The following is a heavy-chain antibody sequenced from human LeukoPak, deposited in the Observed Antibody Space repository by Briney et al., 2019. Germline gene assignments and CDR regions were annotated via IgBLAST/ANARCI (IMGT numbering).Heavy chain of an antibody. CDR1: GFTFSSYA. J-gene: IGHJ4*02. Sequence: GGSLRLSCAASGFTFSSYAMSWVRQAPGKGLEWVSAISGSGGSTYYADSVKGRFTISRDNSKNTLYLQMNSLRAEDAAVYYCAKNYDFWSGYYLYHFDNWGQGTLVTVSS. CDR2: ISGSGGST. V-gene: IGHV3-23*01. CDR3: AKNYDFWSGYYLYHFDN. D-gene: IGHD3-3*01.